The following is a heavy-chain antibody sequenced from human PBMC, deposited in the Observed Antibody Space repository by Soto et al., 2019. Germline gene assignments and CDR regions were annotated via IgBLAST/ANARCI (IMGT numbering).Heavy chain of an antibody. CDR3: ARALPPPIAAAGTGYYYGMDV. V-gene: IGHV4-34*01. D-gene: IGHD6-13*01. Sequence: SETLSLTCAVYGGSFSGYYWSWIRQPPGKGLEWIGEINHSGSTNYNPSLKSRVTISVDTSKNQFSLKLSSVTAADTAVYYCARALPPPIAAAGTGYYYGMDVWGQGTTVTVSS. CDR2: INHSGST. CDR1: GGSFSGYY. J-gene: IGHJ6*02.